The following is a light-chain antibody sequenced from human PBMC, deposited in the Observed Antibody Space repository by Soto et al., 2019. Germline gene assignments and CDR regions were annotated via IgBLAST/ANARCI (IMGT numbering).Light chain of an antibody. CDR1: QSISTS. CDR3: QQYNSYSWT. V-gene: IGKV1-5*01. CDR2: GAS. J-gene: IGKJ1*01. Sequence: DIQMTQSPSTLSASVGDRVTITCRATQSISTSLAWYQQKPGKAPNLLISGASNLESGVPSRFSGSGSGTEFTLTISSLQPDDFATYYCQQYNSYSWTFGQGTKVDIK.